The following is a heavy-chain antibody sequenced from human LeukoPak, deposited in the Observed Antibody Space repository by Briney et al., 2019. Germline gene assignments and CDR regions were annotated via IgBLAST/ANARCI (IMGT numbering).Heavy chain of an antibody. CDR3: AQPDF. CDR2: IRFDVSTK. CDR1: GITFRSSS. Sequence: PGGSLRLSCVASGITFRSSSMHWVRQAPGKGLEWLAFIRFDVSTKYYADSVKGRFTVSRDNSKSTLYLQMNSLRPEDTAVYYCAQPDFWGQGTLVTVSS. J-gene: IGHJ4*02. V-gene: IGHV3-30*02.